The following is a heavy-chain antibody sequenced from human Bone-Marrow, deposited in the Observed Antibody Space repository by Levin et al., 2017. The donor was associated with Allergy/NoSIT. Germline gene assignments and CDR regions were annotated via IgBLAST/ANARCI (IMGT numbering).Heavy chain of an antibody. J-gene: IGHJ4*02. CDR2: IYSGGST. V-gene: IGHV3-53*01. CDR1: GFTVSSNY. D-gene: IGHD2-2*01. Sequence: GALRLSCAASGFTVSSNYMSWVRQAPGKGLEWVSVIYSGGSTYYADSVKGRFTLSRDNSKNTLYLQMNSLRAEDTAVYYCARSTSPARVYFDYWGQGTLVTVSS. CDR3: ARSTSPARVYFDY.